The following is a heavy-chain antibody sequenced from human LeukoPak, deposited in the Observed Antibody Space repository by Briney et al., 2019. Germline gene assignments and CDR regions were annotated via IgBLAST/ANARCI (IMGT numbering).Heavy chain of an antibody. CDR3: AKCKGDSDGSLEY. CDR2: ISGSGGST. D-gene: IGHD3-22*01. Sequence: GGSLRLSCAASEFTFSDYAMTWVRQAPGKGLEWVSGISGSGGSTYYADSVKGRFTISRDNSKNTLYLQMNSLRAEDTALYYCAKCKGDSDGSLEYWGQGTLVTVSS. V-gene: IGHV3-23*01. CDR1: EFTFSDYA. J-gene: IGHJ4*02.